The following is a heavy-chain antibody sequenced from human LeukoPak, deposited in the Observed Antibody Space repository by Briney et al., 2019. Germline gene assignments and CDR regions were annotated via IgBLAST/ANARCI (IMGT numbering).Heavy chain of an antibody. CDR2: IIHIFGTA. Sequence: XYAXRWVRQASGEGIERMGGIIHIFGTANYAQKFQGIVTITADESTSTAYMELSSLRSEDTAVYYCARVPYCGGDCYSSQYFQHWGQGTLVTVSS. CDR1: XYA. D-gene: IGHD2-21*02. V-gene: IGHV1-69*01. CDR3: ARVPYCGGDCYSSQYFQH. J-gene: IGHJ1*01.